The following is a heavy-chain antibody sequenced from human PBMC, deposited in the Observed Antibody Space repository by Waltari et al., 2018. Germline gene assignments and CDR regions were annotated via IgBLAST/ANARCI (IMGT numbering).Heavy chain of an antibody. J-gene: IGHJ4*02. CDR1: GFTFSSYA. V-gene: IGHV3-23*03. Sequence: EVQLLESGGGLVQPGGSLRLSCAASGFTFSSYAMSGARQAPGKGLEWVSVIYSGGSTYYADSVKGRFTISRDNSKNTLYLQMNSLRAEDTAVYYCAKFDYDSSGYHDYWGQGTLVTVSS. D-gene: IGHD3-22*01. CDR3: AKFDYDSSGYHDY. CDR2: IYSGGST.